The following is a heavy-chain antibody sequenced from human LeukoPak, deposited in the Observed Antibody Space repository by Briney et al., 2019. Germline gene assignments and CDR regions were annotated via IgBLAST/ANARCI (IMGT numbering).Heavy chain of an antibody. CDR3: ARSNNYGDYSMGF. V-gene: IGHV1-2*02. CDR2: INPNSGGT. J-gene: IGHJ4*02. CDR1: GYTFTGYY. D-gene: IGHD4-17*01. Sequence: ASVKVSCKASGYTFTGYYMHWVRQAPGQGLEWMGWINPNSGGTNYAQKFQGRVTMTRDTSISTAYMELSRLRSDDTAVYYCARSNNYGDYSMGFWGQGTPVTVSS.